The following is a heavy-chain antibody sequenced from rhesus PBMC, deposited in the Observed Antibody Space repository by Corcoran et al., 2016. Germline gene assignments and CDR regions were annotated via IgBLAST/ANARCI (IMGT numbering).Heavy chain of an antibody. CDR1: GGSLSGSYS. V-gene: IGHV4-73*01. D-gene: IGHD4-23*01. CDR2: VDGKTATT. Sequence: QVKLLQWGEGLVKPSETLSLSCVVSGGSLSGSYSWPWVGQGPGKGLEWIGCVDGKTATTSHNPSLNTRVTISKDTSKSQFSLRLSSVTAADTAVYYCARDEYGDYGVGRRFDIWGPGVLVTVSS. J-gene: IGHJ5-1*01. CDR3: ARDEYGDYGVGRRFDI.